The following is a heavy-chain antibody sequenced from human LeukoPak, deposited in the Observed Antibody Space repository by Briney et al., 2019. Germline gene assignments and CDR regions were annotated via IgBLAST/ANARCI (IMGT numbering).Heavy chain of an antibody. V-gene: IGHV3-20*04. Sequence: GGSLRLSCAASGFTFSSYEMNWVRQAPGKGLEWVSGINWNGGSTGHADSVKGRFTISRDNAKNSLYLQMNSLRAEDTALYYCARVGIYGDYNRYFDYWGQGTLVTVSS. CDR2: INWNGGST. CDR1: GFTFSSYE. CDR3: ARVGIYGDYNRYFDY. D-gene: IGHD4-17*01. J-gene: IGHJ4*02.